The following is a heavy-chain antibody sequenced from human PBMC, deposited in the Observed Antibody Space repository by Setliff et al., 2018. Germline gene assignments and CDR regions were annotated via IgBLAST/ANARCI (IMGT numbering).Heavy chain of an antibody. D-gene: IGHD3-9*01. CDR1: GYTLTSYG. J-gene: IGHJ3*02. Sequence: ASVKVSCKASGYTLTSYGISWVRQAPGHGLEWMGWISVYNGYTNYAQKLQGRVTMTTDTSTSTAYIDVRSLGSDDTAVYYSGRHLPDVDGYAFDIWGQGTRVTVSS. CDR2: ISVYNGYT. V-gene: IGHV1-18*01. CDR3: GRHLPDVDGYAFDI.